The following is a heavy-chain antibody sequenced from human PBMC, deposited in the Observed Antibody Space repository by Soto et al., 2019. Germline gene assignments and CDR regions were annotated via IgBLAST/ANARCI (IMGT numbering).Heavy chain of an antibody. Sequence: ASVKVSCKASGYTFNTYSISWVRQAPGQGLEWMGWISGYNGDTHYAQKFQGRVTVTTDTSTSTAYMELRSLRSDDTAMYYCARENVLSYVDTAMVDYFDYWGQGTLVTVSS. V-gene: IGHV1-18*01. CDR1: GYTFNTYS. D-gene: IGHD5-18*01. J-gene: IGHJ4*02. CDR3: ARENVLSYVDTAMVDYFDY. CDR2: ISGYNGDT.